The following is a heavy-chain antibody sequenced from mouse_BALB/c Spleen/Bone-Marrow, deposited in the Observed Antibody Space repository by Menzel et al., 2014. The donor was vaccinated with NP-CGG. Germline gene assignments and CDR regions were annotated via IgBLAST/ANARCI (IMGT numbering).Heavy chain of an antibody. V-gene: IGHV1S81*02. CDR3: TRGYYGSGQYYFEY. J-gene: IGHJ2*01. D-gene: IGHD1-1*01. CDR1: GYTFTSFY. CDR2: INPSNGGT. Sequence: QVQLKQSGAELVKPGASVKLSCKASGYTFTSFYMYWVKQRPGQGLEWIGGINPSNGGTNFNEKFKSKATLTLDKSSSTAYMHLSSLTSEDSAVYYCTRGYYGSGQYYFEYWGQGTTLTVSS.